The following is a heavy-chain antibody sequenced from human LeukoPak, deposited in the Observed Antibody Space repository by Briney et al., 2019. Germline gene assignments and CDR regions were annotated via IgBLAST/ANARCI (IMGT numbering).Heavy chain of an antibody. D-gene: IGHD3-9*01. CDR1: GGSISSYF. Sequence: PSETLSLTCIVSGGSISSYFWGWIRQPPGKGLEWIGYIHYSGSTNYNPSLKSRITISVDTSKNQFSLKLSSVTAADTAVYYCAREAGRYYDILTGYYNNDAFDIWGQGTMVTVSS. J-gene: IGHJ3*02. V-gene: IGHV4-59*01. CDR3: AREAGRYYDILTGYYNNDAFDI. CDR2: IHYSGST.